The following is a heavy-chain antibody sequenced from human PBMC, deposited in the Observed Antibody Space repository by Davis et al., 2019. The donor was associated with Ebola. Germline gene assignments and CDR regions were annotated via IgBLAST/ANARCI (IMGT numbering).Heavy chain of an antibody. D-gene: IGHD2-15*01. CDR3: ARSKRCSGYSCQLEPFDY. V-gene: IGHV4-59*01. CDR2: TSYSGRT. J-gene: IGHJ4*02. Sequence: PSETLSLTCTVSGGSIDNYDWHWIRQSQGKALEWIAYTSYSGRTRYNLPLKSRLTITLDTSKNQFFLKLSSVTAPDKAIYYCARSKRCSGYSCQLEPFDYWGQGTLVTVSS. CDR1: GGSIDNYD.